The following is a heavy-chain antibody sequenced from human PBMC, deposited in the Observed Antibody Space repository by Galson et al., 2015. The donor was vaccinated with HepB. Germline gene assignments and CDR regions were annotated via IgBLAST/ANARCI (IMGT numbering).Heavy chain of an antibody. CDR1: GFTFSSYA. J-gene: IGHJ6*03. D-gene: IGHD2-2*01. CDR3: ARGGQYCSSTSCYHYYYYYMDV. CDR2: ISYDGSNK. V-gene: IGHV3-30-3*01. Sequence: SLRLSCAASGFTFSSYAMHWVRQAPGKGLEWVAVISYDGSNKYYADSVKGRFTISRDNSKNTLYLQMNSLRAEDTAVYYCARGGQYCSSTSCYHYYYYYMDVWGKGTTVTVS.